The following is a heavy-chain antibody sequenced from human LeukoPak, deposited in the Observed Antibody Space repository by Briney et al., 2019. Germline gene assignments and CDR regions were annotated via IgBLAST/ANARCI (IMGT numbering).Heavy chain of an antibody. Sequence: PGGSLRLSCAASGFTFSSYWMSWVRQAPGKGLEWVANINQDGSEIYYVDSVKGRFTISRDNAKNSLYLQMNSLRAEDSAVYYCARDVETRRYSYMDVWGKGTTVTISS. CDR3: ARDVETRRYSYMDV. D-gene: IGHD5-18*01. J-gene: IGHJ6*03. CDR2: INQDGSEI. V-gene: IGHV3-7*01. CDR1: GFTFSSYW.